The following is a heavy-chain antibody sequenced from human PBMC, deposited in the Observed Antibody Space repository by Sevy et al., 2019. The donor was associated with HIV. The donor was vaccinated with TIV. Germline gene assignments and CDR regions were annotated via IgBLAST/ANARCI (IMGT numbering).Heavy chain of an antibody. Sequence: EGSLRLSCAASGFTFSTYSMNWVRQAPGRGLEWLSYISGSSGTIYYADSVKGRFTISRDNAKNSLFLQMNTLRAEDTAVFFWGRVLQYYDFQYCGYRGQGTVVPVSS. CDR3: GRVLQYYDFQYCGY. V-gene: IGHV3-48*01. J-gene: IGHJ4*02. D-gene: IGHD3-3*01. CDR2: ISGSSGTI. CDR1: GFTFSTYS.